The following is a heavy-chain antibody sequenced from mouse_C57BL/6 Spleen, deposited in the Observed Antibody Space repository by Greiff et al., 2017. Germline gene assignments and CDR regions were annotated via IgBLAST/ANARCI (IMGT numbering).Heavy chain of an antibody. CDR3: ARRGLGYYGSGDY. J-gene: IGHJ2*01. V-gene: IGHV1-7*01. Sequence: VQLQQSGAELAKPGASVKLSCKASGYTFTSYWMHWVKQRPGQGLEWIGYINPSSGYTKYTQKFKDKATLTADKSSSTAYMQPSSLTYEDSAVYYCARRGLGYYGSGDYWGQGTTLTVSS. CDR1: GYTFTSYW. D-gene: IGHD1-1*01. CDR2: INPSSGYT.